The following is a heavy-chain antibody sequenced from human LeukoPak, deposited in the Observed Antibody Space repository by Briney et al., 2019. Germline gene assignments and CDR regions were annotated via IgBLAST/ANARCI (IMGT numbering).Heavy chain of an antibody. CDR2: INPNSGGT. CDR1: GYTFTGYY. D-gene: IGHD3-22*01. Sequence: PSVKVSCKASGYTFTGYYMYWVRQAPGQGLEWIGWINPNSGGTNYAQKFQGRVTMTRDTSISTAYMELSRLRSDDTAVYYCARGGITMIVVVISLFDYWGHGTLVTVSS. CDR3: ARGGITMIVVVISLFDY. J-gene: IGHJ4*01. V-gene: IGHV1-2*02.